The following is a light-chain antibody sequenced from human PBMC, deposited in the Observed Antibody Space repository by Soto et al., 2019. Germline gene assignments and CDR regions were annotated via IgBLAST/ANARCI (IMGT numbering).Light chain of an antibody. CDR1: SSNIGSNT. V-gene: IGLV1-44*01. J-gene: IGLJ1*01. Sequence: QSVLTQSPSASGTPGQRVTISCSGSSSNIGSNTVNWYQQLPGTAPKLLIYSNNQRPSGVPDRFSGSKSGTSASLAISGLQSEDEADYYCAAWDDSLNGQGVFGTGTKLTVL. CDR2: SNN. CDR3: AAWDDSLNGQGV.